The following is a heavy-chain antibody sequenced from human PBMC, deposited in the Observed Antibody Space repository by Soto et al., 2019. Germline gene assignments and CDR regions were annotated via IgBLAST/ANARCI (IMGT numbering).Heavy chain of an antibody. V-gene: IGHV3-21*01. CDR3: ARDGYSYGYYYYYGMDV. CDR2: ISSSSSYI. J-gene: IGHJ6*02. CDR1: VFTFSSYS. D-gene: IGHD5-18*01. Sequence: PWWSLRLSCSASVFTFSSYSMNWVRRAPGKGLEWVSSISSSSSYIYYADSVKGRFTTSRDNAKNSLYLQMNSLRAEDTAVYYCARDGYSYGYYYYYGMDVWGQGTTVTVSS.